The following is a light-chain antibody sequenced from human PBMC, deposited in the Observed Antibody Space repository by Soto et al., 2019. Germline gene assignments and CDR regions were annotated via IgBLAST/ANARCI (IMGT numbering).Light chain of an antibody. Sequence: EIVMTQAPATLSVSAGERATLSCRASQSLSSNLAWYQHKPGQAPRLLIYGASTRATGVPARFSGSGSGTDFTLTISSLEPEDFAVYYCQQRSNWPGTFGQGTRLEI. V-gene: IGKV3-15*01. J-gene: IGKJ5*01. CDR1: QSLSSN. CDR2: GAS. CDR3: QQRSNWPGT.